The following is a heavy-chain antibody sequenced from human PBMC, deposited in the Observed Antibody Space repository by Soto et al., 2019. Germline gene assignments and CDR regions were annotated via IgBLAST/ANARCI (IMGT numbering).Heavy chain of an antibody. J-gene: IGHJ6*01. D-gene: IGHD3-3*01. Sequence: SETLSLTCTVSGGSSRHEYYHWTWLRQSPGKGLEWIGDIHYSGSIIYNPSFKSLVTISLDTSKNQFSLQRKSVNAADAAGCYCAREDQEVDRDFFVLAFWGQGTRVTVSS. V-gene: IGHV4-30-4*08. CDR1: GGSSRHEYYH. CDR2: IHYSGSI. CDR3: AREDQEVDRDFFVLAF.